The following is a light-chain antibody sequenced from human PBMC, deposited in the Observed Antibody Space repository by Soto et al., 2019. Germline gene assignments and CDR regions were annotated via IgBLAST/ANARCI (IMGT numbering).Light chain of an antibody. CDR3: QQDDIWPPWT. CDR2: DAS. J-gene: IGKJ1*01. V-gene: IGKV3-15*01. Sequence: EIEMTQSPATLSVSPGERATLSCRSSQSVGRKLSWYQQKPGQPPGLLIYDASYRAMGVPARFSGSGSGTEFNLTISRLQSEYVEVDLCQQDDIWPPWTFGQGTKVEI. CDR1: QSVGRK.